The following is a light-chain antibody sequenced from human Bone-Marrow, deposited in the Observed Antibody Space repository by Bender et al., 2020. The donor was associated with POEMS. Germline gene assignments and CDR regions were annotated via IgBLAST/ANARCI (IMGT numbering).Light chain of an antibody. Sequence: QSALTQPASVSGSPGQSITISCTGTSSDVGGYNSVSWYQHHPGKAPKLMIYDVTSRPSGVSNRFSGSKSGNTASLTISGLQAEDEADYYCSSYTTSNALDYVFGTGTKVTVL. CDR1: SSDVGGYNS. J-gene: IGLJ1*01. CDR2: DVT. V-gene: IGLV2-14*03. CDR3: SSYTTSNALDYV.